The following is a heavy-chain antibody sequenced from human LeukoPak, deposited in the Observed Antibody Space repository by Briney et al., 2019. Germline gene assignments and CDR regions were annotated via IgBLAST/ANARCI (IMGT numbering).Heavy chain of an antibody. V-gene: IGHV3-30*04. Sequence: GGSLRLSCAASGFTFSTYSMHWVRQAPGKGLEWVAIISYDGSKKYYADSVKGRFTISRDNSKNTLFLQMNSLRAEDTALYYCAKDPTHADTAMGDYWGQGTLVTVSS. J-gene: IGHJ4*02. CDR3: AKDPTHADTAMGDY. D-gene: IGHD5-18*01. CDR2: ISYDGSKK. CDR1: GFTFSTYS.